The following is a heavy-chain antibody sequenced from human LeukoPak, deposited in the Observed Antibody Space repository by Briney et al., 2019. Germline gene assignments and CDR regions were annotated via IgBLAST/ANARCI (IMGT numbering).Heavy chain of an antibody. CDR1: GFTFSSYA. CDR2: ISGSGGST. V-gene: IGHV3-23*01. CDR3: AKNQWLVRGAFDI. Sequence: GGSLRLSCAASGFTFSSYAMSWVRQAPGKGLEWVSAISGSGGSTYHADSVKGRFTISRDNSKNTLYLQMNSLRAEDTAVYYCAKNQWLVRGAFDIWGQGTMVTVSS. D-gene: IGHD6-19*01. J-gene: IGHJ3*02.